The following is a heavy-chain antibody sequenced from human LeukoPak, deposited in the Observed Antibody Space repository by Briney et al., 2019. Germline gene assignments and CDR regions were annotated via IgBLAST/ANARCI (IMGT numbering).Heavy chain of an antibody. CDR3: ARLGTYWSNYYFEY. V-gene: IGHV5-51*01. J-gene: IGHJ4*02. CDR1: GYSFTTYW. D-gene: IGHD3-10*01. CDR2: IYPGDSDT. Sequence: GESLKISCQGSGYSFTTYWIGWVRQMPGKGLECMGIIYPGDSDTRYSPSFQGQVTISADKSINTAYLQWSSRRASDTAMYYCARLGTYWSNYYFEYWGQGTLVTVSS.